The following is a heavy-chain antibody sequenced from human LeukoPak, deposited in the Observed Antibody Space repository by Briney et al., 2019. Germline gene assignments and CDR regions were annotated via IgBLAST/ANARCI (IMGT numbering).Heavy chain of an antibody. V-gene: IGHV3-48*02. CDR3: ARDRGYGDYVGAFDI. CDR2: ISSSSSTI. J-gene: IGHJ3*02. Sequence: GGSLRLSCAASGFIFGNCSMNWVRQAPGKGLEWVSHISSSSSTIYYADSVKGRFTISRDNAKNSLYLQMNSLRDEDTAVYYCARDRGYGDYVGAFDIWGQGTMVTVSS. CDR1: GFIFGNCS. D-gene: IGHD4-17*01.